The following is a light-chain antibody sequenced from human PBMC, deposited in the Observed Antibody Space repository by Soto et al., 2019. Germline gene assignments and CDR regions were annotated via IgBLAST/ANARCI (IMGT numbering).Light chain of an antibody. CDR3: QQYGSSPPRYS. V-gene: IGKV3-20*01. J-gene: IGKJ2*01. CDR2: GAS. CDR1: QSISSSY. Sequence: EIVLTQSPGPLSLSPGERATLSCRASQSISSSYLDWYQQKPGQAPRPLIYGASSSATGIPDRFSGSGSGTDFTLTISRLEPEDFAVYYCQQYGSSPPRYSFGQGNKLEIK.